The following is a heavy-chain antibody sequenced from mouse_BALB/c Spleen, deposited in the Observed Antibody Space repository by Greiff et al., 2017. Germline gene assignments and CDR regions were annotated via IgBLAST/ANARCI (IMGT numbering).Heavy chain of an antibody. D-gene: IGHD2-4*01. J-gene: IGHJ3*01. V-gene: IGHV5-9-3*01. CDR1: GFTFSSYA. Sequence: EVKLMESGGGLVKPGGSLKLSCAASGFTFSSYAMSWVRQTPEKRLEWVATISSGGSYTYYPDSVKGRFTISRDNAKNTLYLQMSSLRSEDTAMYYCARQDDYDEAYWGQGTLVTVSA. CDR3: ARQDDYDEAY. CDR2: ISSGGSYT.